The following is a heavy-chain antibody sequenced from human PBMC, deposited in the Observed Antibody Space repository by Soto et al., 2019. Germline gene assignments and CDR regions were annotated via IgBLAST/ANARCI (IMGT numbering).Heavy chain of an antibody. CDR1: GYTFTSYA. CDR2: INAGNGNT. Sequence: QVQLVQSGAEVKKPGASVKVSCKASGYTFTSYAMHWVRQAPGQRLEWMGWINAGNGNTKYSQKFQGRATITRDTARGQVYMELSSLRSEDTAVYYCASGFSGGAADWFDPWGQGTLVTVSS. CDR3: ASGFSGGAADWFDP. D-gene: IGHD2-15*01. J-gene: IGHJ5*02. V-gene: IGHV1-3*01.